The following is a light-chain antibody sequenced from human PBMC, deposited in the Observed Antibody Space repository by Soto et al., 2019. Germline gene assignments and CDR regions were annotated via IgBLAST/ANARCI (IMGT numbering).Light chain of an antibody. CDR1: SSDVGGYNY. V-gene: IGLV2-14*03. Sequence: QSVLTQPASVSGSPGQSITISCTGTSSDVGGYNYVSWYQHHPGKAPKLMIYDVSNRPSGVSNCFSGSKSGNTASLTISGLQAEDEADYYCSSYTSSSTLEVFGPGTKLTVL. CDR3: SSYTSSSTLEV. CDR2: DVS. J-gene: IGLJ1*01.